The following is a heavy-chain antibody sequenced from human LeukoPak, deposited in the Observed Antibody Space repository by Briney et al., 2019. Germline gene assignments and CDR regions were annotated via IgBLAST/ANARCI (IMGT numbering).Heavy chain of an antibody. V-gene: IGHV3-11*04. J-gene: IGHJ3*02. CDR3: ARDGDYYDSSGYYRDAFDI. D-gene: IGHD3-22*01. CDR1: GFTFSDYY. CDR2: ISSSSSTI. Sequence: PGGSLRLSCAASGFTFSDYYMSWIRQAPGKGLEWVSYISSSSSTIYYADSVKGRFTISRDNAKNSLYLQMNSLRDEDTAVYYCARDGDYYDSSGYYRDAFDIWGQGTMVTVSS.